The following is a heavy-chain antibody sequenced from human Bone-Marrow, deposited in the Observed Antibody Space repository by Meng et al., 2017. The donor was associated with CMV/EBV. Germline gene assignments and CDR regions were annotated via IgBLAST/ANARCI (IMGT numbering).Heavy chain of an antibody. D-gene: IGHD5-18*01. V-gene: IGHV1-8*03. CDR3: TAMVISDGFDP. J-gene: IGHJ5*02. CDR2: MNPNSGNT. CDR1: GYTFTSYD. Sequence: ASVKVSCKASGYTFTSYDINWVRQATGQGLEWMGWMNPNSGNTGYAQKFQGRVTITRNTSISTAHMALSSLGSEDTAVYYCTAMVISDGFDPWGHGTLVTVSS.